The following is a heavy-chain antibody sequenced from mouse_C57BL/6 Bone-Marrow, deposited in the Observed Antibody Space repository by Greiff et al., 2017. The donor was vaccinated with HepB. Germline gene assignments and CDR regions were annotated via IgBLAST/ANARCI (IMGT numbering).Heavy chain of an antibody. CDR3: AREGLFYAMDY. D-gene: IGHD6-1*01. J-gene: IGHJ4*01. V-gene: IGHV3-1*01. CDR1: GYSITSGYD. Sequence: EVKLQESGPGMVKPSQSLSLTCTVTGYSITSGYDWHWIRHFPGNKLEWMGYISYSGSTNYNPSLKSRISITHDTSKNHFFLKLNSVTTEDTATYHCAREGLFYAMDYWGQGTSVTVSS. CDR2: ISYSGST.